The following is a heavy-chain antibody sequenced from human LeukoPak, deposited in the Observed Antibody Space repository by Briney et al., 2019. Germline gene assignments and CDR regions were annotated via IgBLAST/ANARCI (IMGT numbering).Heavy chain of an antibody. V-gene: IGHV3-21*01. CDR1: GFTFSSYT. Sequence: GGSLRLSCAASGFTFSSYTMNWVRQAPGKGLEWVSSISSSSSYIYYADSVEGRFTISRDNAKNSPYLQMNSQRAEDTAVYYCVEVGASDYWGQGTLVTVSS. J-gene: IGHJ4*02. CDR3: VEVGASDY. CDR2: ISSSSSYI. D-gene: IGHD1-26*01.